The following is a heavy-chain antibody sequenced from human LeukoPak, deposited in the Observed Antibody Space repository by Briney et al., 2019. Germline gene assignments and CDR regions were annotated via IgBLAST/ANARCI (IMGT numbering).Heavy chain of an antibody. J-gene: IGHJ6*03. CDR3: ARGRSVTKDYYYYMDV. D-gene: IGHD4-17*01. V-gene: IGHV1-8*01. CDR1: GYTFTSYD. CDR2: MNPNSGNT. Sequence: ASVKVSCKASGYTFTSYDINWVRKATGQGLEWMGGMNPNSGNTGYAQKFQGRVTMTRNTSISTAYMELSSLRSEDTAVYYCARGRSVTKDYYYYMDVWGKGTTVTVSS.